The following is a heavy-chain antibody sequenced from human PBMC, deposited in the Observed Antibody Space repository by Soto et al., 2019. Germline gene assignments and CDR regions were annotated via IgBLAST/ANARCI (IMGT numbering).Heavy chain of an antibody. CDR2: LYYGRSA. J-gene: IGHJ4*02. V-gene: IGHV4-59*01. CDR1: GDSISSYY. Sequence: QVQLQESGPGLVKPSETLSLTCAVSGDSISSYYCMWIRQPPGKGLESIGYLYYGRSANYNPSLKSRITLSVDTTTNQCSLTLSSMTAADTAVYYCALRSMAIVPEYWGQGTLVTVSS. D-gene: IGHD1-26*01. CDR3: ALRSMAIVPEY.